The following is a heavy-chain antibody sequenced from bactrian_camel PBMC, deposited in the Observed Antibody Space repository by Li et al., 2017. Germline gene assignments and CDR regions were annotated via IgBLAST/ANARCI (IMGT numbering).Heavy chain of an antibody. D-gene: IGHD3*01. V-gene: IGHV3-2*01. CDR3: AAVLSLRPQVGVSQYNY. J-gene: IGHJ4*01. CDR1: GFTFSSYY. CDR2: IYSDGSKT. Sequence: QVQLVESGGGLVQPGGSLTLSCAASGFTFSSYYMNWVRQAPGQGLEWVSTIYSDGSKTYYSDSVKGRFTISRDNAKNTLYLQMNSLEFEDTALYYCAAVLSLRPQVGVSQYNYWGQGTQVTVS.